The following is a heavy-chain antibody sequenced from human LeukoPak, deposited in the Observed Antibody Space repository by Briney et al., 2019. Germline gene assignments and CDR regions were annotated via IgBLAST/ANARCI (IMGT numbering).Heavy chain of an antibody. D-gene: IGHD2-2*02. CDR1: GYTFTGYY. J-gene: IGHJ4*02. V-gene: IGHV1-2*02. Sequence: GASVKVPCKASGYTFTGYYMHWVRQAPGQGLEWMGWINPNSGGTNYAQKFQGRVTMTRDTSISTAYMELSRLRSDDTAVYYCAREGRYCSSTSCYTGILDYWGQGTLVTVSS. CDR3: AREGRYCSSTSCYTGILDY. CDR2: INPNSGGT.